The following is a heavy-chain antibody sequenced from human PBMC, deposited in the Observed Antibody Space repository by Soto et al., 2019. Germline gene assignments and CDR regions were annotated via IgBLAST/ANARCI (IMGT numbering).Heavy chain of an antibody. CDR3: GRDLYFSSTSCYEDPDAFHL. D-gene: IGHD2-2*01. CDR1: GYTFTSYY. CDR2: INPSGGST. V-gene: IGHV1-46*03. J-gene: IGHJ3*01. Sequence: GASVKVSCKASGYTFTSYYMHWVRQAPGQGLEWMGIINPSGGSTSYAQKFQGRVTMTRDTSTSTVYMELSSLRSEDTAVYYCGRDLYFSSTSCYEDPDAFHLSGQAPLVTVS.